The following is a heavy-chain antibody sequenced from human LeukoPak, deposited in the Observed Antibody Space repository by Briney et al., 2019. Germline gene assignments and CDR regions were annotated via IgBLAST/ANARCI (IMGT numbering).Heavy chain of an antibody. D-gene: IGHD6-13*01. CDR2: ISSSGNTI. CDR3: ARDLGAAAVLFDC. J-gene: IGHJ4*02. CDR1: GFTFSIYE. Sequence: GGSLRLSCAASGFTFSIYEMNWVRQAPGKGLEWVSYISSSGNTIYYADPVKGRFTFPRDNAKNSLYLQMNSLRGEDTAVYYCARDLGAAAVLFDCSGQGTLVTVSS. V-gene: IGHV3-48*03.